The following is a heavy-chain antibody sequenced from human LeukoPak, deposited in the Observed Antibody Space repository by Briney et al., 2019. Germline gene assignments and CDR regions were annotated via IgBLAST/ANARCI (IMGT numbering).Heavy chain of an antibody. V-gene: IGHV3-13*01. Sequence: PGGSLRLSCAASGFTCSSYDMHWVRQATGKGRGWVSAIGTAGDTYYPGSVKGRFTISRENAKNSSYLQMNSLRAGDTAVYYCARLWRGCSGGSCYNYGMDVWGQGTTVTVSS. J-gene: IGHJ6*02. CDR2: IGTAGDT. CDR1: GFTCSSYD. D-gene: IGHD2-15*01. CDR3: ARLWRGCSGGSCYNYGMDV.